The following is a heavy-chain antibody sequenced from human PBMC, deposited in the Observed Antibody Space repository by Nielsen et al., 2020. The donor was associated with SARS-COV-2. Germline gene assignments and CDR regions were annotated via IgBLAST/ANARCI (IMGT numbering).Heavy chain of an antibody. CDR1: GFTFSSYA. Sequence: GESLKISCAASGFTFSSYAMHWVRQAPGQRLEWMGWINAGNGNTKYSQKFQGRVTITRDTSASTAYMELSSLRSEDTAVYYCAREMVAARPNYYYYYGMDVWGQGTTVTVSS. CDR3: AREMVAARPNYYYYYGMDV. D-gene: IGHD6-6*01. J-gene: IGHJ6*02. CDR2: INAGNGNT. V-gene: IGHV1-3*01.